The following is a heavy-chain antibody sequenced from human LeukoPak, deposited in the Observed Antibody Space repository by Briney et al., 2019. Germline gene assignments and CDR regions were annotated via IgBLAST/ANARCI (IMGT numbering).Heavy chain of an antibody. CDR2: ISGSGGST. Sequence: GGSLRLSCAASGFTFSSYAMSWVRQAPGKGLEWVSAISGSGGSTYYADSVKSRFTISRDNSKNTLYLQMNSLRAEDTAVYYCAKGIYSSGWFDYWGQGTLVTVSS. CDR1: GFTFSSYA. J-gene: IGHJ4*02. V-gene: IGHV3-23*01. D-gene: IGHD6-19*01. CDR3: AKGIYSSGWFDY.